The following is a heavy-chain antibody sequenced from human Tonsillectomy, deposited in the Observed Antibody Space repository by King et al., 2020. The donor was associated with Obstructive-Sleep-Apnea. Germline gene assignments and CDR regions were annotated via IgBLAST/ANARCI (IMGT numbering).Heavy chain of an antibody. Sequence: VQLVESGGGVVQPGGSLRLSCAASGFTLHSYGMHWVRQAPGKGLEWVAFIRYDGSNKYYADSVKGRFTISRDNSKNTLYLQMNSLRAEDTAVYYCAKVCPAGPGEYYYGMDVWGQGTTVTVSS. CDR3: AKVCPAGPGEYYYGMDV. CDR2: IRYDGSNK. V-gene: IGHV3-30*02. J-gene: IGHJ6*02. CDR1: GFTLHSYG. D-gene: IGHD3-10*01.